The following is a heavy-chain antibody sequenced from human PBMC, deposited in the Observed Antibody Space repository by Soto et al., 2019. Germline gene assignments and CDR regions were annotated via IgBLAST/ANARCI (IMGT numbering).Heavy chain of an antibody. CDR2: ISWNSGTI. CDR1: GFTFDDYA. CDR3: AKDMRGGSSSSRYYYGLDV. Sequence: GGSLRLSCAASGFTFDDYAMHWVRLAPGKGLEWVSGISWNSGTIVYADSVKGRFTISRDNAKNSLYLQMNSLRGEDTALYYCAKDMRGGSSSSRYYYGLDVWGQGTTVTVSS. D-gene: IGHD6-13*01. V-gene: IGHV3-9*01. J-gene: IGHJ6*02.